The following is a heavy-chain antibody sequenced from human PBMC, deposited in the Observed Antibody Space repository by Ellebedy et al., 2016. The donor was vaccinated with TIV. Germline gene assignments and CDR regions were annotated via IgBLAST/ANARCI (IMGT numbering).Heavy chain of an antibody. CDR3: ARDYGTDYDFWSGYYRADYFDY. V-gene: IGHV3-23*01. D-gene: IGHD3-3*01. Sequence: GESLKISXAASGFTFSSYAMNWVRQAPGKGLEWVSTISGSADTTYYADSVKGRFTISRDNAKSTLYLQMNSLRVEDTAVYYCARDYGTDYDFWSGYYRADYFDYWGQGTLVTVSS. J-gene: IGHJ4*02. CDR2: ISGSADTT. CDR1: GFTFSSYA.